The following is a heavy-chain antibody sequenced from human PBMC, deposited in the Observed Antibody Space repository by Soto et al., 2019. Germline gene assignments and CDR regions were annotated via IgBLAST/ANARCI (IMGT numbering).Heavy chain of an antibody. J-gene: IGHJ3*02. CDR3: ANLSPPYCSSTSCYGAMDTAMGKTDAFDI. CDR2: ISGSGGST. D-gene: IGHD2-2*01. CDR1: GFTFSSYA. Sequence: QLGGSLRLSCAASGFTFSSYAMSWVRQAPGKGLEWVSAISGSGGSTYYADSVKGRFTISRDNSKNTLYLQMNSLRAEDTAVYYCANLSPPYCSSTSCYGAMDTAMGKTDAFDIWGQGTMVTVSS. V-gene: IGHV3-23*01.